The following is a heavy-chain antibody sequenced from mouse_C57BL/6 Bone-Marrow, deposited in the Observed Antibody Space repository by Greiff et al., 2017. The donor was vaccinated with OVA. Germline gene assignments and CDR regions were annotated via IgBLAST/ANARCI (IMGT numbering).Heavy chain of an antibody. D-gene: IGHD2-3*01. CDR1: GYTFTSYG. Sequence: QVQLQQSGAELARPGASVKLSCKASGYTFTSYGISWVKQRPGQGLEWIGELYPRSGNTYYNEKFKGKATLTADKSSSTAYMELRSLTSEDSAVYCGAGVPLYDGYYAMDYWGQGTSVTVSS. CDR2: LYPRSGNT. CDR3: AGVPLYDGYYAMDY. V-gene: IGHV1-81*01. J-gene: IGHJ4*01.